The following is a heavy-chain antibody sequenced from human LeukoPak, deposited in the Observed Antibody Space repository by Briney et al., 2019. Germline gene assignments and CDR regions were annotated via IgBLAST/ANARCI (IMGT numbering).Heavy chain of an antibody. D-gene: IGHD3-22*01. V-gene: IGHV1-3*01. CDR2: INGGSDNT. CDR1: GYTFTSYY. Sequence: ASVKVSCKASGYTFTSYYMHWVRQAPGQGLEWMGWINGGSDNTKYSPEFQGRVTITRDTSASTAYMELSSLRSEDTAVYYCANPRYDSSGYYYVDWGQGTLVTVSS. J-gene: IGHJ4*02. CDR3: ANPRYDSSGYYYVD.